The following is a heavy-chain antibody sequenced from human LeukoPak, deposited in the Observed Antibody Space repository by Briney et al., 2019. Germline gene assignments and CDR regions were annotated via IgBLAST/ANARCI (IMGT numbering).Heavy chain of an antibody. CDR1: GLTFSNYG. CDR2: IRYDGTNK. CDR3: AKDPGFYFYVDV. V-gene: IGHV3-30*02. D-gene: IGHD5-12*01. J-gene: IGHJ6*03. Sequence: GGSLRLSCAPSGLTFSNYGMQWVRQSPGKGLEWVAFIRYDGTNKFYADSVNGRFTISRDNSKNTLYLQMNSLRTDDTAVYYCAKDPGFYFYVDVWGKETTVTISS.